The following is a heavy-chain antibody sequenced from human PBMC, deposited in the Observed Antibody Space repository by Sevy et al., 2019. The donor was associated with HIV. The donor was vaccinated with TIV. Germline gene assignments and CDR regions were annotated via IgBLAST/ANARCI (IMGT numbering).Heavy chain of an antibody. CDR2: ISYDGIIK. J-gene: IGHJ4*02. CDR1: GFTFNTHA. CDR3: AREGGYTSAWSPGNY. Sequence: GGSLRLSCAASGFTFNTHAMHWVRQAPGKGLEWVALISYDGIIKYYADSVKGRLTISRDYSKNTLSLQMNSLRIEDTAVYYCAREGGYTSAWSPGNYWGQGTLVTVSS. V-gene: IGHV3-30*04. D-gene: IGHD6-19*01.